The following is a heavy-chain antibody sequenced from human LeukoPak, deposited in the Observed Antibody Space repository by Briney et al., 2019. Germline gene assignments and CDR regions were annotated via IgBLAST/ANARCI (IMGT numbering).Heavy chain of an antibody. CDR3: ARVLTGSWDWFDP. CDR1: GFTFSSYA. CDR2: ISYDGSNK. Sequence: GGSLRLSCAASGFTFSSYAMHWVRQAPGKGLEWVAVISYDGSNKYYADSVKGRFTISRDNSKNTLYLQMNSLRAEDTAVYYCARVLTGSWDWFDPWGQGTLVTVSS. V-gene: IGHV3-30-3*01. J-gene: IGHJ5*02. D-gene: IGHD2-8*02.